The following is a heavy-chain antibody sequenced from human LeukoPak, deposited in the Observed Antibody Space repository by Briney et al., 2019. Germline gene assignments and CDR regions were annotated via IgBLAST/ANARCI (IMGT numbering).Heavy chain of an antibody. CDR3: ARDIASNWFDP. CDR1: GGSISSYY. Sequence: SETLSLTCTVSGGSISSYYWSWIRQPAGKGLEWIGYIYYSGSTNYNPSLKSRVTISVDTSKNQFSLKLSSVTAADTAVYYCARDIASNWFDPWGQGTLVTVSS. D-gene: IGHD6-13*01. CDR2: IYYSGST. V-gene: IGHV4-59*01. J-gene: IGHJ5*02.